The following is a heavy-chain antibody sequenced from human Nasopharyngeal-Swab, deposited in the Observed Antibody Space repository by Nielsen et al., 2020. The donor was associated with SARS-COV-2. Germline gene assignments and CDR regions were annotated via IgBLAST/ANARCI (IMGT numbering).Heavy chain of an antibody. D-gene: IGHD2-2*01. Sequence: SETLSLTCTVSGGSISSSSYYWGWIRQPPGKGLEWIGSIYYSGSTYYNPSLKSRVTISVDTSKNQFSLKLSSVTAADTAVYYCAREIKAYCSSTSCHDYFDYWGQGTLVTVSS. CDR2: IYYSGST. V-gene: IGHV4-39*07. CDR3: AREIKAYCSSTSCHDYFDY. CDR1: GGSISSSSYY. J-gene: IGHJ4*02.